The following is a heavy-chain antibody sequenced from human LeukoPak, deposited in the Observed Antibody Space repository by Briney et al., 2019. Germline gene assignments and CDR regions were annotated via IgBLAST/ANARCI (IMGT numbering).Heavy chain of an antibody. V-gene: IGHV3-11*06. D-gene: IGHD1-26*01. CDR3: ARDRFIVGATTLREGGPDY. J-gene: IGHJ4*02. CDR1: GFTFSDYY. CDR2: ISSSSSYI. Sequence: PGGSLRLSCAASGFTFSDYYMRWIRQAPGKGLEWVSSISSSSSYIYYADSVKGRFTISRDNAKNSLYLQMNSLRAEDTAVYYCARDRFIVGATTLREGGPDYWGQGTLVTVSS.